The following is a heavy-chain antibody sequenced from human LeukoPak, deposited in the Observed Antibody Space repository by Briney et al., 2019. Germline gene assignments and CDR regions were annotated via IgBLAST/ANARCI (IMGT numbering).Heavy chain of an antibody. V-gene: IGHV4-31*03. CDR2: IYYSGST. Sequence: PSQTLSLTCTVSGGSISSGGYYWSWIRQHPGKGLEWIGYIYYSGSTYYNPSLKSRATISVDTSKNQFSLKLSSVTAADTAVYYCARGGKNGDSSGYYYQSFDYWGQGTLVTVSS. CDR1: GGSISSGGYY. J-gene: IGHJ4*02. CDR3: ARGGKNGDSSGYYYQSFDY. D-gene: IGHD3-22*01.